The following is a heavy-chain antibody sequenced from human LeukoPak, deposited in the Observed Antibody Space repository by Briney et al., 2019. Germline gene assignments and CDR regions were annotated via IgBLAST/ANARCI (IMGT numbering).Heavy chain of an antibody. D-gene: IGHD1-26*01. CDR3: ARGAIFIVGATPGGAFDI. V-gene: IGHV1-18*01. CDR1: GYAFTSYG. CDR2: ISAYNGNT. J-gene: IGHJ3*02. Sequence: GASVKVSCKASGYAFTSYGISWVRQAPGQGLEWMGWISAYNGNTNYAQKLQGRVTMTTDTSTSTAYMELRSLRSDDTAVYYCARGAIFIVGATPGGAFDIWGQGTMVTVSS.